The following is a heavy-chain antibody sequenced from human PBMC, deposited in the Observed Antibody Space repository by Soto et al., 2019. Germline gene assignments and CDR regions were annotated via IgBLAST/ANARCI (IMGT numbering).Heavy chain of an antibody. CDR3: AKARSNRGNWFDP. D-gene: IGHD7-27*01. J-gene: IGHJ5*02. Sequence: HPGGSLRLSCAASGFTFDDYAMHWVRQAPGKGLEWVSGISWNSGSIGYADSVKGRFTISRDNAKNSLYLQMNSLRAEDTALYYCAKARSNRGNWFDPWGQGTLVTVSS. V-gene: IGHV3-9*01. CDR1: GFTFDDYA. CDR2: ISWNSGSI.